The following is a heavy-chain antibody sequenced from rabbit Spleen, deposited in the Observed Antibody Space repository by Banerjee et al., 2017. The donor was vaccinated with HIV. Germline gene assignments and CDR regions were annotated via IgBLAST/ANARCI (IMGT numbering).Heavy chain of an antibody. CDR1: GFSFSNSYV. V-gene: IGHV1S45*01. Sequence: QEQLEESGGDLVKPGASLTHTCTASGFSFSNSYVMCWVRKAPGKGLEWIACISVGASDNTYYASWAKGRFTISKTSSTTVTLQMTSLTAADTAAYFCARDGYSRGWGIVLYYFNLWGPGTLVTVS. CDR2: ISVGASDNT. J-gene: IGHJ4*01. D-gene: IGHD4-1*01. CDR3: ARDGYSRGWGIVLYYFNL.